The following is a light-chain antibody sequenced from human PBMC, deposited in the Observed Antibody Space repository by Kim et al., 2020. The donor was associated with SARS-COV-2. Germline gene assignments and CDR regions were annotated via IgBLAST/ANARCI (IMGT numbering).Light chain of an antibody. V-gene: IGKV2-28*01. CDR2: LGS. CDR3: MQALQTPYS. CDR1: QSLLHSNGYNY. Sequence: DIVMTQSPLSLPVTPGEPAFISCRSSQSLLHSNGYNYLDWYLQKPGQSPQLLIYLGSNRASGVPDRFSGSGSGTDFTLKISRVEAEDVGVYYCMQALQTPYSFGQGTKLEI. J-gene: IGKJ2*03.